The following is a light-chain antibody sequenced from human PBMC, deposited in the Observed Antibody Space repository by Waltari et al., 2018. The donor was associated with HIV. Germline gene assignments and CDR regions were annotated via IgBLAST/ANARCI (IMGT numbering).Light chain of an antibody. CDR2: DDI. Sequence: STVLTQPPSASVAPGPTARITCGGNNTGSKSVHWYQQRPGQAPVVVVFDDIDRPSGIPERFAGSNSGNTATLTISRVEAGDEADYYCQVWDSSRDWVFGGGTKLTVL. V-gene: IGLV3-21*02. J-gene: IGLJ3*02. CDR3: QVWDSSRDWV. CDR1: NTGSKS.